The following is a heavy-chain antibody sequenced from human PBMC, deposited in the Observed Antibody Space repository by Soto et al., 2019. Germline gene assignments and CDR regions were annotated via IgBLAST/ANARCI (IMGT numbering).Heavy chain of an antibody. J-gene: IGHJ1*01. Sequence: GGSLRLSCAASGFTFSSYGMHWVRQAPGKGLEWVAVISYDGSNKYYADSVKGRFTISRDNSKNTLYLQMNSLRAEDTAVYYCAKDGSSSWIWXQGTLVTVSS. CDR2: ISYDGSNK. CDR1: GFTFSSYG. V-gene: IGHV3-30*18. D-gene: IGHD6-13*01. CDR3: AKDGSSSWI.